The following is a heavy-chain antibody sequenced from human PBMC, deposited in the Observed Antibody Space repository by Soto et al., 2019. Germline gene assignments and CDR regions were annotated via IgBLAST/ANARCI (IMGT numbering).Heavy chain of an antibody. CDR3: VGRGNQNWGDY. V-gene: IGHV3-33*01. CDR1: GFTFSSYG. Sequence: VQLVESGGGVVQPGRSLRLSCAASGFTFSSYGMHWVRQAPGKGLEWVSSIWYDGNNKYYADSVKGRFTISRDNSRNTLFLQMNSLRAEDTALYYCVGRGNQNWGDYWGQGTQVTVSS. J-gene: IGHJ4*02. D-gene: IGHD7-27*01. CDR2: IWYDGNNK.